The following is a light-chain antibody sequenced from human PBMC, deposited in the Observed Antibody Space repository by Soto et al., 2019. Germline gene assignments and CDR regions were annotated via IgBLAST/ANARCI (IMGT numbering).Light chain of an antibody. V-gene: IGKV1-5*01. J-gene: IGKJ4*01. CDR2: DAS. CDR1: QSISSW. Sequence: DIQMTQSPSTLSASVGDRVTITCRASQSISSWLAWYQQKPGKAPKLLIYDASSLESGVPSRFSGSGSGTEFTLTISSLQLDDFATYYCQQYNSYSRLTFGGGTKVDIK. CDR3: QQYNSYSRLT.